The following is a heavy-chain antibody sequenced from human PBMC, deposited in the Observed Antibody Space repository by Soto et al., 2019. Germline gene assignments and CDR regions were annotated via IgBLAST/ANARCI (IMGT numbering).Heavy chain of an antibody. J-gene: IGHJ6*02. CDR1: GGSISSSNW. D-gene: IGHD3-10*01. CDR3: ARVTGHYYYGMDV. Sequence: QVQLQESGPGLVKPSGTLSLTCAVSGGSISSSNWWSWDRQPPGKGLEWIGEIYHSGSTNYNPSLMSRVTISVDKSKNQFSLKLSSVTAADTAVYYCARVTGHYYYGMDVWGQGTTVTVSS. V-gene: IGHV4-4*02. CDR2: IYHSGST.